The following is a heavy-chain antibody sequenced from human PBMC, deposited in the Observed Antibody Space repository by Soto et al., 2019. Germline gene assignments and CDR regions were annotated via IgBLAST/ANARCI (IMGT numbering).Heavy chain of an antibody. CDR3: ARDAGRMIVVEEGYAFDI. V-gene: IGHV4-31*03. D-gene: IGHD3-22*01. Sequence: QVQLQESGPGLVKPSQTLSLTCTVSGGSISSGGYYWSWIRQHPGKGLEWIGYIYYSGSTYYNPSLKSRVTIAVDTCKNQFSLKLSSVTAADTAVYYCARDAGRMIVVEEGYAFDIWGQGTMVTVSS. J-gene: IGHJ3*02. CDR1: GGSISSGGYY. CDR2: IYYSGST.